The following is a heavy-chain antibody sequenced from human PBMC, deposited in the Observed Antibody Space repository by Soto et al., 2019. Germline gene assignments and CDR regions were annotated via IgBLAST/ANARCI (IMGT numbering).Heavy chain of an antibody. J-gene: IGHJ5*02. CDR1: GGSISSSSYY. CDR3: ARRYCGGDCYSNWFDP. D-gene: IGHD2-21*02. V-gene: IGHV4-39*01. CDR2: IYYSGST. Sequence: SETLSLTCTVSGGSISSSSYYWGWIRQPPGKGLEWIGSIYYSGSTYYNPSLKSRVTISVDTSKNQFSLKLSSVTAADMAVFYCARRYCGGDCYSNWFDPWGQGTLVTVSS.